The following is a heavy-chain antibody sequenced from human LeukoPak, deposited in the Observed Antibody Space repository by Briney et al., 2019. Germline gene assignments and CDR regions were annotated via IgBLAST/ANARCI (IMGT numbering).Heavy chain of an antibody. CDR3: AKSLNWLFDAFDI. J-gene: IGHJ3*02. V-gene: IGHV3-30*02. CDR2: MRYDGSNK. Sequence: PGGSLRLSCAASGFTFSSYGMHWVRQAPGKGLEWVAFMRYDGSNKYYADSVKGRFTISRDTSKNTLYLQMNSLRAEDTAVYYCAKSLNWLFDAFDIWGQGTMVTVSS. CDR1: GFTFSSYG. D-gene: IGHD2-21*01.